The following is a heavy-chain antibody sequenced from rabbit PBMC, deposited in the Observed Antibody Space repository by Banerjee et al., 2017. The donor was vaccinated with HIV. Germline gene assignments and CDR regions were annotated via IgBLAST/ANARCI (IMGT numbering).Heavy chain of an antibody. V-gene: IGHV1S40*01. CDR1: GFSFSSSYW. J-gene: IGHJ4*01. Sequence: QSLEESGGDLVKPGASLTLTCTASGFSFSSSYWICWVRQAPGKGLEWIACINTSSGNTVYATWAKGRFTISRTSSTTVALQMTSLTAADTATYFCARAAGIAYIYFNLWGQGTLVTVS. CDR2: INTSSGNT. D-gene: IGHD4-2*01. CDR3: ARAAGIAYIYFNL.